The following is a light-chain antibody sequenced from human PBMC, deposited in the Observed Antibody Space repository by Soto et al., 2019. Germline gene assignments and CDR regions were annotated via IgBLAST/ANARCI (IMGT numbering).Light chain of an antibody. J-gene: IGLJ1*01. Sequence: QSVLTQPASGSGSPGQSITISCTGTSSDFGGYTYVSWYQQHPGKAPKLMIFDATSRPSGVSNRFSGSKSDNTASLTIAGLQAEDEADYYCSSYTSTSTYVFGTGTKVTV. CDR3: SSYTSTSTYV. CDR2: DAT. CDR1: SSDFGGYTY. V-gene: IGLV2-14*03.